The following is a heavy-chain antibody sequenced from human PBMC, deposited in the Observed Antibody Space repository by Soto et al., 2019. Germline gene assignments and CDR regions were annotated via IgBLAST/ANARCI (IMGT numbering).Heavy chain of an antibody. CDR1: GGSIGSSSYY. V-gene: IGHV4-39*01. CDR3: ARQGITFNNVRYFDWSLDD. D-gene: IGHD3-9*01. J-gene: IGHJ4*02. CDR2: IYYSGST. Sequence: SETLSLTCTVSGGSIGSSSYYWGWVRQPPGKGLERIGSIYYSGSTYYNPSLKSRVTISVDTSKNQFILKLSSVTAADTAVYYCARQGITFNNVRYFDWSLDDWGQGTLVTVSS.